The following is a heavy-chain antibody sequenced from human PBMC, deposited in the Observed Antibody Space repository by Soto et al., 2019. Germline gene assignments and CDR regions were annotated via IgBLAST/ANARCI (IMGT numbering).Heavy chain of an antibody. J-gene: IGHJ6*02. V-gene: IGHV4-31*03. CDR3: ARARMVRGVIYYYGMDV. CDR1: GGSISSGGNY. Sequence: QVQLQESGPGLVKSSQTLSLTCTVSGGSISSGGNYWRWIRQHPGKGLEWIGYIYHSGSTDYKPSLKSRVTISVDPSKNQFSLKLNSVTAADTAVYYCARARMVRGVIYYYGMDVWGQGTTVTVSS. CDR2: IYHSGST. D-gene: IGHD3-10*01.